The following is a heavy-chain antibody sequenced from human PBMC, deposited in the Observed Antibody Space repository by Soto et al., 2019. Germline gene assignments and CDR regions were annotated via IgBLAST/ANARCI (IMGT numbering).Heavy chain of an antibody. CDR3: AGTARSPLHDNGDSNVDY. J-gene: IGHJ4*02. CDR2: IIPILGIA. V-gene: IGHV1-69*02. CDR1: GGTFSSYT. Sequence: GASVKVSCKASGGTFSSYTISWVRQAPGQGLEWMGRIIPILGIANYAQKFQGRVTITADKSTSTAYMELTSLRSEDTAAYYFAGTARSPLHDNGDSNVDYGGQGTRVTVFS. D-gene: IGHD4-17*01.